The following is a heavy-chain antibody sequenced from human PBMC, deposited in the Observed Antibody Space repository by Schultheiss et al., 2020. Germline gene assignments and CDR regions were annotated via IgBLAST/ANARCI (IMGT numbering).Heavy chain of an antibody. V-gene: IGHV3-9*01. CDR3: AKDSSGYGASNI. Sequence: GGSLRLSCAASGFTFSSYDMHWVRQVPGKGLEWVSRISWNSGSIGYVDSVKGRFTISRDNAQNSLYLQLNSLRVEDTALYYCAKDSSGYGASNIWGQGTMVTVSS. CDR1: GFTFSSYD. CDR2: ISWNSGSI. J-gene: IGHJ3*02. D-gene: IGHD3-22*01.